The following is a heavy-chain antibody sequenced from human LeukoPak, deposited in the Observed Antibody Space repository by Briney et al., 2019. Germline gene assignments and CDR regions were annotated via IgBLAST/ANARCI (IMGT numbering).Heavy chain of an antibody. CDR3: AKDKAYYYDSSGYFDY. Sequence: PGGSLRLSCAASGFTFDDYAMHWVWQAPGKGLEWVSGISWNSGSIGYADSVKGRFTISRDNAKNSLYLQMNSLRAEDTALYYCAKDKAYYYDSSGYFDYWGQGTLVTVSS. CDR1: GFTFDDYA. V-gene: IGHV3-9*01. J-gene: IGHJ4*02. CDR2: ISWNSGSI. D-gene: IGHD3-22*01.